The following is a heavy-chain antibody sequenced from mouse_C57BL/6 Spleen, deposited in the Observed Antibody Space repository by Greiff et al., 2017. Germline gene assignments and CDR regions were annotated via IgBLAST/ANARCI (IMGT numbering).Heavy chain of an antibody. CDR2: ISDGGSYT. Sequence: DVKLVESGGGLVKPGGSLKLSCAASGFTFSSYAMSWVRQTPEKRLEWVATISDGGSYTYYPDNVKGRFTISRDNAKNNLYLQMSHLKSEDTAMYYCAREDYSNSYWYFDVWGTGTTVTVSS. CDR3: AREDYSNSYWYFDV. V-gene: IGHV5-4*01. D-gene: IGHD2-5*01. J-gene: IGHJ1*03. CDR1: GFTFSSYA.